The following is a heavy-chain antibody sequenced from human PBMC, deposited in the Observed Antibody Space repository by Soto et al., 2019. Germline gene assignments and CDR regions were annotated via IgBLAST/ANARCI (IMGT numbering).Heavy chain of an antibody. CDR2: IKQDGSEK. J-gene: IGHJ6*02. V-gene: IGHV3-7*03. D-gene: IGHD3-16*02. CDR3: ARDYRGPAMGYYYYYYGMDD. CDR1: GFTFSSYW. Sequence: GGSLRLSCAASGFTFSSYWMSWVRQAPGKGLEWVANIKQDGSEKYYVDSVKGRFTISRDNAKNSLYLQMNSLRAEDTAVYYRARDYRGPAMGYYYYYYGMDDWGQGTTVAASS.